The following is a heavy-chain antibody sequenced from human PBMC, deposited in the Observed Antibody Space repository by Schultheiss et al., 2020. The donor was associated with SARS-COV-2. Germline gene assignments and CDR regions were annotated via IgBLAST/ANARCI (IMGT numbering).Heavy chain of an antibody. D-gene: IGHD6-13*01. CDR3: ARVKQQLYVWFDP. CDR2: IYYSGNA. J-gene: IGHJ5*02. Sequence: SQTLSLTCAVSGDFFSTYYWSWVRQPPGKGLEWIGYIYYSGNAYYNPSLKSRVTISADTSKNQFSLNLRSVTATDTAVYYCARVKQQLYVWFDPWGQGTLVTVSS. CDR1: GDFFSTYY. V-gene: IGHV4-59*08.